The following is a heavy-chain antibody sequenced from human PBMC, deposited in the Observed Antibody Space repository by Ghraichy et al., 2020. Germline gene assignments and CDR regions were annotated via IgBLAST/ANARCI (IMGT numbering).Heavy chain of an antibody. Sequence: SETLSLTCTVSGGSISSYYWSWIRQPPGKGLEWIGYIYYSGSTNYNPSLKSRVTISVDTSKNQFSLKLSSVTAADTAVYYCARAKDSSGYYFYYYYGMDVWGQGTTVTVSS. J-gene: IGHJ6*02. V-gene: IGHV4-59*08. CDR1: GGSISSYY. D-gene: IGHD3-22*01. CDR2: IYYSGST. CDR3: ARAKDSSGYYFYYYYGMDV.